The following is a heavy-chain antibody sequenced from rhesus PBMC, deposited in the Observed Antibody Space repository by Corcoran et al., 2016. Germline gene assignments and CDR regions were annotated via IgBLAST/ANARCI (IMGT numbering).Heavy chain of an antibody. CDR2: LYGGSGSN. D-gene: IGHD2-21*01. CDR3: ARDLDGSGSRVDY. Sequence: QVQLQESGPGLVKPSETLSLTCAVYGGSISDYYYWSWIRQPPGKGLEWIGQLYGGSGSNYYHPSRKIRVTVSKDTAKNQFSLKLSSVTAADTAVYYGARDLDGSGSRVDYWGQGVLVTVSS. CDR1: GGSISDYYY. V-gene: IGHV4S7*01. J-gene: IGHJ4*01.